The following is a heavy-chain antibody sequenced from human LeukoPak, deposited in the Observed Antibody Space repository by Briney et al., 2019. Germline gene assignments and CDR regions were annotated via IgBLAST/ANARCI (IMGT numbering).Heavy chain of an antibody. V-gene: IGHV3-21*04. J-gene: IGHJ6*03. CDR2: ISSSSSYI. Sequence: GGSLRLSCAASGFTFSSYSMNWVRQAPGKGLEWVSSISSSSSYIYYADSVKGRFTISRDNSKNTVHLQMTSLRAEDTAVYYCAKYITVSTNSYYYMDVWGKGTTVTVSS. CDR1: GFTFSSYS. CDR3: AKYITVSTNSYYYMDV. D-gene: IGHD4-11*01.